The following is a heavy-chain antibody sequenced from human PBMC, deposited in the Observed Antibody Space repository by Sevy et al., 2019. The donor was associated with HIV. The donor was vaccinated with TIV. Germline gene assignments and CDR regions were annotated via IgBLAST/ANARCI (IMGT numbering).Heavy chain of an antibody. J-gene: IGHJ4*02. CDR2: ITGNGGRT. CDR1: GFTFRSYA. D-gene: IGHD3-22*01. Sequence: GGSLRLSCSASGFTFRSYAMNWVRRAPGQGLEWVSAITGNGGRTYYADSVKGRFTISRDNSKSTLYLQMNSLRAEDTALYYCAKDLAYESSGYHDYWGQRTLVTVSS. CDR3: AKDLAYESSGYHDY. V-gene: IGHV3-23*01.